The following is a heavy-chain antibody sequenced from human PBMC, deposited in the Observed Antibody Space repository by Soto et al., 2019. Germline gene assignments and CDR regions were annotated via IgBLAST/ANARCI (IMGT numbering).Heavy chain of an antibody. CDR2: ISGSGGST. D-gene: IGHD3-22*01. J-gene: IGHJ4*02. Sequence: GGSLRLSCAASGFTFSSYAMSWVRQAPGKGLEWVSAISGSGGSTYYADSVKGRFTISRDNSKNTLYLQMNSLRAEDTAVYYCAKDEYYDSSGYYGFDFGYWGQGTLVTVS. CDR3: AKDEYYDSSGYYGFDFGY. V-gene: IGHV3-23*01. CDR1: GFTFSSYA.